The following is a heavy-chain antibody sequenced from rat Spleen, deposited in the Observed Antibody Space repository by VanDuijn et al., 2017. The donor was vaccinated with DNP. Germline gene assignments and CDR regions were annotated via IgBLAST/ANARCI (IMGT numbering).Heavy chain of an antibody. CDR3: ARGPNFGSGPDFFDY. J-gene: IGHJ2*01. CDR1: GFTFSDYY. CDR2: ISYDGSGS. Sequence: EVQLVESGGGLVQPGRSLKLSCAASGFTFSDYYMAWVRQAPTKGLEWVAYISYDGSGSYYGDSVKGRFTISRDNAQNTLYLQMSRLGSEDTATYYCARGPNFGSGPDFFDYWGQGVMVTVSS. V-gene: IGHV5-22*01. D-gene: IGHD4-3*01.